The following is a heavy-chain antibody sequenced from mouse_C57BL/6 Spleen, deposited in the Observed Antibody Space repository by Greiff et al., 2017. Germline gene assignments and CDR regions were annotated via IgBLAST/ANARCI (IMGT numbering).Heavy chain of an antibody. V-gene: IGHV1-59*01. CDR1: GYTFTSYW. CDR3: ARSTVYSSMDY. CDR2: IDPSDSYT. D-gene: IGHD2-1*01. J-gene: IGHJ4*01. Sequence: VQLQQPGAELVRPGTSVKLSCKASGYTFTSYWMHWVKQRPGQGLEWIGVIDPSDSYTNYTQKFKGKATLTVDTSSSTAYMQLSSLTSEDSAVYYCARSTVYSSMDYWGQGTSVTVSS.